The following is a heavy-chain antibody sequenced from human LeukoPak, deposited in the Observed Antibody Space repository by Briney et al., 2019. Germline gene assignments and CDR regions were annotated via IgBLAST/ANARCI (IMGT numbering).Heavy chain of an antibody. J-gene: IGHJ3*02. CDR3: AKTVGAVDPFGI. CDR1: GFTISSSA. D-gene: IGHD1-26*01. CDR2: ISRRACTS. Sequence: PGGSLRLTCVASGFTISSSAMSWVRQAPAPGPQLVSTISRRACTSYYADYVKRRFTISRDDSKSTLYLQLNSLRPEDTAVYYCAKTVGAVDPFGIWGQGTMVSVSS. V-gene: IGHV3-23*01.